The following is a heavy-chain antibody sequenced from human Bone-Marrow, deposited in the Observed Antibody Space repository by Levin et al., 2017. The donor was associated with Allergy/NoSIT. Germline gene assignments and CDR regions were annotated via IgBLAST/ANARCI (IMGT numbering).Heavy chain of an antibody. CDR1: GNRVSSNRFA. D-gene: IGHD3-3*02. CDR2: TYYRSKWFN. CDR3: AGGAFDEYAYYMDV. V-gene: IGHV6-1*01. Sequence: SQTLSLTCAISGNRVSSNRFAWNWIRQSPSRGLEWLGRTYYRSKWFNDYAESVKSRITINPDTSKNEFSLQLKSVTPGDTAVYYCAGGAFDEYAYYMDVWGKGTTVIVYS. J-gene: IGHJ6*03.